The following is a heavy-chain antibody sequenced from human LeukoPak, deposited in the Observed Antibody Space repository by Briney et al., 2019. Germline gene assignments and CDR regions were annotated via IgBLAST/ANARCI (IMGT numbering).Heavy chain of an antibody. D-gene: IGHD2-2*01. CDR2: INPSGGST. J-gene: IGHJ4*02. CDR1: GYTFTSYY. V-gene: IGHV1-46*01. CDR3: ARSSTELVPAAPFDY. Sequence: ASVKVSCKASGYTFTSYYIHWVRQAPGQGLEWMGIINPSGGSTSYAQKFQGRVTMTRDTSTSTVYMELSSLRSEDTAVYYCARSSTELVPAAPFDYWGQGTLVTVSS.